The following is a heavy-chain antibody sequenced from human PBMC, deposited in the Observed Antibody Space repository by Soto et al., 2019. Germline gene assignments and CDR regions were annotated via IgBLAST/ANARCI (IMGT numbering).Heavy chain of an antibody. CDR1: GFSLSNARMG. CDR3: ARMLAVNYYYYYMDL. J-gene: IGHJ6*03. Sequence: QVTLKESGPVLVKPTETLTLTCTVSGFSLSNARMGVSWIRQPPGKALEWLAHILSNDEKSYSTSLKTRPTISMDTSKSQVVLNMTNTDPVDTATYYCARMLAVNYYYYYMDLWGKGTTVTVSS. V-gene: IGHV2-26*01. CDR2: ILSNDEK. D-gene: IGHD3-22*01.